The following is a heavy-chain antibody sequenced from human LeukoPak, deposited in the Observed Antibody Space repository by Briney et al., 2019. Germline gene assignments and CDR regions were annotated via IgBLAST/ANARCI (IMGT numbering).Heavy chain of an antibody. D-gene: IGHD4-17*01. V-gene: IGHV4-4*07. Sequence: SETLPLTCTVSGDSISSFYWSWIRQPAGKGLEWIGRIYTSGSTNYNPSLKSRVTISVDTSKNQFSLKLSSVTAADTAVYYCARGSHDYGDPRSFGYWGQGTLVTVSS. CDR1: GDSISSFY. CDR3: ARGSHDYGDPRSFGY. J-gene: IGHJ4*02. CDR2: IYTSGST.